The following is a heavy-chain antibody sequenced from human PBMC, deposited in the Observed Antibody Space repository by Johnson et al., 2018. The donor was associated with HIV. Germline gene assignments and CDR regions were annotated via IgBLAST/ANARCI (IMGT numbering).Heavy chain of an antibody. CDR1: GFTVSSNY. Sequence: VQLVESGGGLIQPGGSLRLSCAASGFTVSSNYMSWVRQAPGKGLEWVSTISGSGSSTHYADSVKGRFTISRDNSKNTLSLQMNSLRVEDTAVYYCAREARIVVVEPSDAFDIWGQGTMVTVSS. J-gene: IGHJ3*02. V-gene: IGHV3-53*01. CDR3: AREARIVVVEPSDAFDI. D-gene: IGHD3-22*01. CDR2: SGSGSST.